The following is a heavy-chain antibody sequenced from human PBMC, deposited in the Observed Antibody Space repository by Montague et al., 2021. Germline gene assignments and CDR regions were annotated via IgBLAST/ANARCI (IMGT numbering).Heavy chain of an antibody. Sequence: SETLSLTCTVSGASMDRHYWTWGRQPPGEGLQWLSYSYYTGMANYNPSLKGRLTVLIDISKNQFSLKMRSMAAADTAIHYCVRRSVVNAFDYWGQGTLVTVSS. J-gene: IGHJ4*02. CDR1: GASMDRHY. CDR2: SYYTGMA. CDR3: VRRSVVNAFDY. D-gene: IGHD3-22*01. V-gene: IGHV4-59*11.